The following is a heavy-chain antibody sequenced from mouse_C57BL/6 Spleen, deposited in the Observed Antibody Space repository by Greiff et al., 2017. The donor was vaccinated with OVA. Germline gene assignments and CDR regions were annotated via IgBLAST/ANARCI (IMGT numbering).Heavy chain of an antibody. J-gene: IGHJ4*01. Sequence: DVMLVESGGGLVQPGGSLKLSCAASGFTFSDYYMYWVRQTPEKRLEWVAYISNGGGSTYYPDTVKGRFTISRDNAKNTLYLQMSRLKSEDTAMYYCARPEDSNYNMDYWGQGTSVTVSS. CDR3: ARPEDSNYNMDY. D-gene: IGHD2-5*01. V-gene: IGHV5-12*01. CDR1: GFTFSDYY. CDR2: ISNGGGST.